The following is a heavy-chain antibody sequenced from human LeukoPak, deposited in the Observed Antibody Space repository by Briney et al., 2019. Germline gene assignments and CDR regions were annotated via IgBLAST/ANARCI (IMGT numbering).Heavy chain of an antibody. Sequence: GESLKISCKGSGYSFTSYWIGWVRQIPGKGLEWSGIIYPGDSDARYSPSFKGQFTISADKSISTAYLQWSSLKASDTAIYYCARDGPYYGSGSYINYYFDYWGQGTLVTVSS. CDR3: ARDGPYYGSGSYINYYFDY. J-gene: IGHJ4*02. CDR2: IYPGDSDA. CDR1: GYSFTSYW. D-gene: IGHD3-10*01. V-gene: IGHV5-51*01.